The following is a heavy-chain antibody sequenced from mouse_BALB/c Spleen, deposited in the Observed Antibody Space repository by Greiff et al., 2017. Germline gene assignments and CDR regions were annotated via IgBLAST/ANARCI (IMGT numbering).Heavy chain of an antibody. D-gene: IGHD2-1*01. CDR3: ARWGNGNYDFDY. V-gene: IGHV1-69*02. CDR2: IDPSDSET. J-gene: IGHJ2*01. Sequence: QVQLQQPGAELVKPGAPVKLSCKASGYTFTSYWMNWVKQRPGRGLEWIGRIDPSDSETHYNQKFKDKATLTVDKSTSTAYIQLSSLTSEDSAVYYGARWGNGNYDFDYWGQGTTLTVSA. CDR1: GYTFTSYW.